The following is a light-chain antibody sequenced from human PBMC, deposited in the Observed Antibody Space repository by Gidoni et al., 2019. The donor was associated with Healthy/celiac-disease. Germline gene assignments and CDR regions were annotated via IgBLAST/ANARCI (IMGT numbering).Light chain of an antibody. Sequence: QSVLTQPPSASATPGQRVTISCSGRSSNIGSNYVYWYQQLPGTAPKLLIYSNNQRPPGVPDRFSGSKSGTSASLAISGLRYEDEADYYCAAWDDSLSGWVFGGGTKLTVL. CDR3: AAWDDSLSGWV. V-gene: IGLV1-47*02. J-gene: IGLJ3*02. CDR1: SSNIGSNY. CDR2: SNN.